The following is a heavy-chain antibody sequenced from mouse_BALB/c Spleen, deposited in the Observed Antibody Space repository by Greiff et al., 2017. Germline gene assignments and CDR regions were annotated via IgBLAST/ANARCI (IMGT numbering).Heavy chain of an antibody. CDR2: ISSGGST. CDR3: ARGYYGSSDY. CDR1: GFTFSSYA. Sequence: EVQGVESGGGLVKPGGSLKLSCAASGFTFSSYAMSWVRQTPEKRLEWVASISSGGSTYYPDSVKGRFTISRDNARNILYLQMSSLRSEDTAMYYCARGYYGSSDYWGQGTTLTVSS. V-gene: IGHV5-6-5*01. D-gene: IGHD1-1*01. J-gene: IGHJ2*01.